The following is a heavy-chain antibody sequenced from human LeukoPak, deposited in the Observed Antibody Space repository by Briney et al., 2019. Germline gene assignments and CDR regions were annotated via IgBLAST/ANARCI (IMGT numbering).Heavy chain of an antibody. CDR1: AGSFSGYY. Sequence: SETLSLTCAVYAGSFSGYYWSLIRQPPGKGLEWIGEINHSGSTNYNPSLKSRVTISVDTSKNQFSLKLSSVTAADTAVYYCARVAEARYFDWLLPGNWFDPWGQGTLVTVSS. CDR3: ARVAEARYFDWLLPGNWFDP. J-gene: IGHJ5*02. CDR2: INHSGST. D-gene: IGHD3-9*01. V-gene: IGHV4-34*01.